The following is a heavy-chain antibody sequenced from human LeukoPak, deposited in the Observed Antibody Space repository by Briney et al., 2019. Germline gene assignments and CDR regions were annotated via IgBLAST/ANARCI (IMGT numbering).Heavy chain of an antibody. J-gene: IGHJ6*03. CDR2: IHYTGIT. V-gene: IGHV4-39*01. CDR3: ASGQGPIDYYYYMDV. Sequence: PSETLSLTCIVSGGSISSSNYYWGWIRQPPGKGLEWIGNIHYTGITYYKPSLKSRVTISVDTSKNQFSLKLSSVTAADTALYYCASGQGPIDYYYYMDVWGKGTTVTVSS. CDR1: GGSISSSNYY.